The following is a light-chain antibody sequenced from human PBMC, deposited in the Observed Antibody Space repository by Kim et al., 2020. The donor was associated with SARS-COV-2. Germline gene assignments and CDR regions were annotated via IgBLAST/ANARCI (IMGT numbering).Light chain of an antibody. V-gene: IGLV4-69*01. CDR3: QTWDTGIWV. CDR1: SGHSSYA. Sequence: QLVLTQSPSVSASLGASVKLTCTLSSGHSSYAIAWHQQRPEKGPRYLMKLNNDGSHSKGDGIPDRFSGASSGTERYLTISSLQSEDEADYYCQTWDTGIWVFGGGTQLTVL. J-gene: IGLJ3*02. CDR2: LNNDGSH.